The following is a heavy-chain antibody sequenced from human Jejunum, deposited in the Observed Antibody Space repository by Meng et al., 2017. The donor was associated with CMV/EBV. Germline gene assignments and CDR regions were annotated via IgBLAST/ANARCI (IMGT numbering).Heavy chain of an antibody. CDR2: INQDGSQR. Sequence: GFTFNNYWMNWVRQPPGKGLEWVANINQDGSQRYYLDSVKGRFSISRDNAKNSLFLQMNGLRADDTALYYCARDPPGDGGVTSDYWGQGILVTVPS. D-gene: IGHD7-27*01. CDR3: ARDPPGDGGVTSDY. CDR1: GFTFNNYW. V-gene: IGHV3-7*01. J-gene: IGHJ4*02.